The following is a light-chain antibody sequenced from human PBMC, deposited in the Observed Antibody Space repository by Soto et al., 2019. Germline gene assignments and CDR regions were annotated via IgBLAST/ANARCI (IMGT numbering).Light chain of an antibody. CDR1: SRDTGNYNY. V-gene: IGLV2-14*01. J-gene: IGLJ1*01. Sequence: QSVLTQPASVSGSPGQSITISCTGTSRDTGNYNYVSWYQHHPGKAPKLMIYEVTSRPSGVSDRFSGSKSGMTASLTISGLQPEDEADYFCASYRSANTPVVFGTGTKVTV. CDR2: EVT. CDR3: ASYRSANTPVV.